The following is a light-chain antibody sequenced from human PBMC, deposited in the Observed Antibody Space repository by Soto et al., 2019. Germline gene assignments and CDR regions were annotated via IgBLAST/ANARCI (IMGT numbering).Light chain of an antibody. CDR2: EGS. CDR1: SSDVGSYNL. Sequence: QSVLTQPASVSGSPGQSVTISCTGTSSDVGSYNLVSWYQQHPGKAPKLMIYEGSKRPSGVSNRFSGSKSGNTASLTISGLQAEDEADYYCCSYAGSTKVFGTGTKVP. CDR3: CSYAGSTKV. V-gene: IGLV2-23*01. J-gene: IGLJ1*01.